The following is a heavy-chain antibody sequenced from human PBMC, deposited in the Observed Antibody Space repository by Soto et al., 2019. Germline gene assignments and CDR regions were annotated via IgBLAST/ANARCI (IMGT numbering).Heavy chain of an antibody. Sequence: PSETLSLTCIVTGDSMGSGGHYYNWIRQPPGKRLEWIGYVYYSGTTNYNPSLKSRVTISVDLSKNQFSLRLSSVTTADTALYYCARTTAVPNTLRSRYFFDYWGQGTLVTVSS. CDR2: VYYSGTT. D-gene: IGHD4-17*01. CDR3: ARTTAVPNTLRSRYFFDY. CDR1: GDSMGSGGHY. V-gene: IGHV4-61*08. J-gene: IGHJ4*02.